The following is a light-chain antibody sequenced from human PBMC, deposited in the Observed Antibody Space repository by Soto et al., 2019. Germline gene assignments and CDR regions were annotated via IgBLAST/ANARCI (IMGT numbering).Light chain of an antibody. CDR3: QQYGSSRWT. V-gene: IGKV3-20*01. CDR2: GAS. J-gene: IGKJ1*01. CDR1: QSVSSIY. Sequence: LSQSPGTLSLSQGERATLSCRASQSVSSIYLAWYQQKPGQAPRLLIYGASSRATGIPDRFSGSGSGTDFTLTISRLEPEDFAVYYCQQYGSSRWTFGQGTKVDIK.